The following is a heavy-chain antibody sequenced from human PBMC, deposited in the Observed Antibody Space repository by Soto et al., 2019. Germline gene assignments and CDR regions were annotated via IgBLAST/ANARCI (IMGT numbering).Heavy chain of an antibody. J-gene: IGHJ4*02. D-gene: IGHD3-10*01. CDR3: TRGTLGSPASRYDY. V-gene: IGHV1-2*04. CDR2: INAKNGGT. CDR1: GYTFTDYY. Sequence: GASVKVSCKASGYTFTDYYMHWVRQAPGQGLEWIGWINAKNGGTRYPQKFRDSVTMTRDTSINTAYMELSSLRSDDTAIYYCTRGTLGSPASRYDYWGQGTPVTVSS.